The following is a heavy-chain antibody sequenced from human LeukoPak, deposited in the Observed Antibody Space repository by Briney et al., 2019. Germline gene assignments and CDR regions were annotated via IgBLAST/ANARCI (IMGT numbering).Heavy chain of an antibody. Sequence: ASVKVSCKASGYTFTSYGISWVRQAPGQGLEWMGWISAYNGNTNYAQKLQGRVTMTTDTSTSTAYTELRSLRSDDTAVYYCARGWIGSGSYYNWFDPWGQGTLVTVSS. D-gene: IGHD1-26*01. CDR1: GYTFTSYG. CDR3: ARGWIGSGSYYNWFDP. V-gene: IGHV1-18*01. CDR2: ISAYNGNT. J-gene: IGHJ5*02.